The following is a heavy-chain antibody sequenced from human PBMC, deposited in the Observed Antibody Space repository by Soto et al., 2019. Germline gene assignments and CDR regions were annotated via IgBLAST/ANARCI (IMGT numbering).Heavy chain of an antibody. CDR2: ISGSGGST. D-gene: IGHD3-22*01. CDR1: GFTFSSYA. V-gene: IGHV3-23*01. Sequence: GGSLRLSCAASGFTFSSYAMSWVRQAPGKGLEWVSAISGSGGSTYYADSVKGRFTISRDNSKNTLYLQINSLRAEDTAVYYCAKSRGDYYDAHDAFDIWGQGTMVTVSS. CDR3: AKSRGDYYDAHDAFDI. J-gene: IGHJ3*02.